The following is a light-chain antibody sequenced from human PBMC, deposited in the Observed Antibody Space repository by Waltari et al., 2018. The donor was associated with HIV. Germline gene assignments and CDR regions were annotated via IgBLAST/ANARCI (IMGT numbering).Light chain of an antibody. CDR3: QQCATSPWT. CDR2: GPS. CDR1: PSVSATF. V-gene: IGKV3-20*01. Sequence: MVLTQSPGTLSLSPGDRAILSCRASPSVSATFLGWYQQRPGQAPRLLVHGPSRRATGTPARFSCGGSGTDFTLIISRLQPEDFAVYYCQQCATSPWTFGQGTTV. J-gene: IGKJ1*01.